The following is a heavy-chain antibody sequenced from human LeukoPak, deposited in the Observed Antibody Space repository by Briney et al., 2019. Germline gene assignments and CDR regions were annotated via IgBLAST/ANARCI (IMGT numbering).Heavy chain of an antibody. V-gene: IGHV3-23*01. D-gene: IGHD4-23*01. CDR1: GFTFSSYG. J-gene: IGHJ6*03. CDR3: AKNGYGGSDYYYYYMDV. Sequence: GGSLRLSCAASGFTFSSYGMSWVRQAPGKGLEWVSAISGSGGSTYYADSVKGRFTISRDNSKNTLYLQMNSLRAEDTAVYYCAKNGYGGSDYYYYYMDVWGKGTTVTISS. CDR2: ISGSGGST.